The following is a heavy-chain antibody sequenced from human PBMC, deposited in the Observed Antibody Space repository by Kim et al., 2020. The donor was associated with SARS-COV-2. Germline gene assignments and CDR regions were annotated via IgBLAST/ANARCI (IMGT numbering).Heavy chain of an antibody. CDR2: INHIGST. J-gene: IGHJ4*02. CDR3: AKHDARYCSGGNCWYFDY. Sequence: SETLSLTCAVYGGSFSDYYWTWIRQPPGKGLEWIGEINHIGSTKYNASLKSRVTMSVDTSKNQLSLKLSSVTAADTAVYYCAKHDARYCSGGNCWYFDYWGQRTLVTVS. CDR1: GGSFSDYY. D-gene: IGHD2-15*01. V-gene: IGHV4-34*01.